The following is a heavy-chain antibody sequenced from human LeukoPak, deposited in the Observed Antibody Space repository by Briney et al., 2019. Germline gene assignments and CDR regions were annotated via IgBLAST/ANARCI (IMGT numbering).Heavy chain of an antibody. CDR1: GGSISSYY. D-gene: IGHD3-3*01. V-gene: IGHV4-59*12. Sequence: SETLSLTCTVSGGSISSYYWSWIRQPPGKGLEWIGYIYYSGSTNYNPSLKSRVTISVDTSKNQVSLKLSSVTAADTAVYYCARDKWSGFDYWGQGTLVTVSS. CDR3: ARDKWSGFDY. J-gene: IGHJ4*02. CDR2: IYYSGST.